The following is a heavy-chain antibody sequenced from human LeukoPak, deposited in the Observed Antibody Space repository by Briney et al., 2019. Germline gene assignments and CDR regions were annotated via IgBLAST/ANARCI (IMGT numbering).Heavy chain of an antibody. Sequence: PSETLSLTCAVYGGSFSGYYWSWIRQPPGKGLEWIGEINHSGSTNYNPSLKSRVTISVDTSKNQFSLKLSSVTAADTAVYYCARGNEQLVRDFDYWGQGTLVTVSS. CDR3: ARGNEQLVRDFDY. V-gene: IGHV4-34*01. CDR1: GGSFSGYY. J-gene: IGHJ4*02. D-gene: IGHD6-13*01. CDR2: INHSGST.